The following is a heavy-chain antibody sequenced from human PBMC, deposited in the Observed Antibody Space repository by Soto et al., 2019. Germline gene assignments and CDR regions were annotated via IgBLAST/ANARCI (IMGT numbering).Heavy chain of an antibody. CDR3: ARGWFGGYSYGYYFDY. Sequence: GGSLRLSCAASGFTFSDYYMSRIRQAPGKGLEWVSYISSSSSYTNYADSVKGRFTISRDNAKNSLYLQMNSLRAEDTAVYYCARGWFGGYSYGYYFDYWGQGTLVTVSS. J-gene: IGHJ4*02. CDR1: GFTFSDYY. CDR2: ISSSSSYT. V-gene: IGHV3-11*05. D-gene: IGHD5-18*01.